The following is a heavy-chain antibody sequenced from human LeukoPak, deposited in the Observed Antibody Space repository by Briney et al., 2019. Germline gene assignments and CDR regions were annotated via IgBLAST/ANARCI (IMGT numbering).Heavy chain of an antibody. J-gene: IGHJ3*02. D-gene: IGHD3-22*01. CDR1: GYAFTNYG. V-gene: IGHV1-18*01. Sequence: ASVKVSCKASGYAFTNYGISWVRQAPGQGVEWMGWISGYNGNTNYAQKLQGRVTMTTDTSTSTAYMELTSLRSDDTAVYYCARVRGYYDSSGYSHDAFDIWGQGTMVTVSS. CDR3: ARVRGYYDSSGYSHDAFDI. CDR2: ISGYNGNT.